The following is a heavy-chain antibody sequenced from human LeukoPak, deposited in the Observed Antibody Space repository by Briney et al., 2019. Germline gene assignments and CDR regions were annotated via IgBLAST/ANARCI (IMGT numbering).Heavy chain of an antibody. D-gene: IGHD3-10*01. V-gene: IGHV3-23*01. Sequence: GGSLRLSCAASGFTFSSYAMHWVRQAPGKGLEWVSAISGSGGSTYYADSVKGRFTISRDNSKNTLYLQMNSLRAEDTAVYYCAKDRDYYGSGSYPPSLDYWGQGTLVTVSS. CDR2: ISGSGGST. CDR1: GFTFSSYA. CDR3: AKDRDYYGSGSYPPSLDY. J-gene: IGHJ4*02.